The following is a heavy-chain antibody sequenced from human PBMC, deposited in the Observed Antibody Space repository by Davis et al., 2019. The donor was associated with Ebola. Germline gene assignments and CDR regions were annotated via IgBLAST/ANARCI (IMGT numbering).Heavy chain of an antibody. CDR2: IDPSDSYT. J-gene: IGHJ6*02. Sequence: PGGSLRLSCKGSGYSFTSYWISWVRQMPGKGLEWMGRIDPSDSYTNYSPSFQGHVTISADKSISTAYLQWSSLKASDTAMYYCARGGGSSSSQIGAYYYYGMDVWGQGTTVTVSS. D-gene: IGHD6-6*01. V-gene: IGHV5-10-1*01. CDR3: ARGGGSSSSQIGAYYYYGMDV. CDR1: GYSFTSYW.